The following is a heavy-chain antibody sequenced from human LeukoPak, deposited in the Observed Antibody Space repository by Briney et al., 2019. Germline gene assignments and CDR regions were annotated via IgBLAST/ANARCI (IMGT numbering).Heavy chain of an antibody. V-gene: IGHV3-48*04. CDR3: ARRVPSQVITDYFDY. CDR1: GFTFSTYS. CDR2: IDSSTRTI. Sequence: GGSLRLSCAASGFTFSTYSMNWVRQAPGKGLEWISFIDSSTRTILYADSVKGRFTISRDNAKNSLFLQMNSLRVEDTAVYYCARRVPSQVITDYFDYWGQGTLVTVSS. J-gene: IGHJ4*02. D-gene: IGHD3-16*01.